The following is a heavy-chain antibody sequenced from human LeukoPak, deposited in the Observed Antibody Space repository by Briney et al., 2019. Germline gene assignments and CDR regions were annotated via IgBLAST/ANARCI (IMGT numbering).Heavy chain of an antibody. CDR3: ARRGYCSGNSCYYFDF. J-gene: IGHJ4*02. D-gene: IGHD2-15*01. CDR2: IYPGDSDT. V-gene: IGHV5-51*01. CDR1: GYSLTSYW. Sequence: GESLKISCKGSGYSLTSYWIGWVRQMPGKGLEWMGVIYPGDSDTRYSPSFQGQVTISADKSISTAYRQWSSLKASDTAIYYCARRGYCSGNSCYYFDFWGQGTLVTVSS.